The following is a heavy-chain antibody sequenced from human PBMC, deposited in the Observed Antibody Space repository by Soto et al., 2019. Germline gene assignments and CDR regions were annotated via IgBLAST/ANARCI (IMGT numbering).Heavy chain of an antibody. Sequence: GESLKISCAASGFTFSSYWMHWVRQAPGKGLVWVSRINSDGSSTSYADSVKGRFTISRDNAKNTLYLQMNSLRAEDTAVYYCASGISADFWSGYQPYNWFDPWGQGTLVTVSS. V-gene: IGHV3-74*01. CDR1: GFTFSSYW. J-gene: IGHJ5*02. CDR3: ASGISADFWSGYQPYNWFDP. D-gene: IGHD3-3*01. CDR2: INSDGSST.